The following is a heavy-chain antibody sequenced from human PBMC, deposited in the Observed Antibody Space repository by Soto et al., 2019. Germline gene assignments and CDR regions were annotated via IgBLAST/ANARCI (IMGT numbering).Heavy chain of an antibody. CDR2: IRSKANSYAT. Sequence: EVQLVESGGGLVQPGGSPKLSCAASGFTFSGSAMHWVRQASGKGLEWVGRIRSKANSYATAYAASVKGRFTISRDDSKNTAYLQMNSLKTEDTAVYYCTRQPPPSIGETFDPWGQGTLVTVSS. V-gene: IGHV3-73*02. CDR3: TRQPPPSIGETFDP. CDR1: GFTFSGSA. J-gene: IGHJ5*02. D-gene: IGHD2-15*01.